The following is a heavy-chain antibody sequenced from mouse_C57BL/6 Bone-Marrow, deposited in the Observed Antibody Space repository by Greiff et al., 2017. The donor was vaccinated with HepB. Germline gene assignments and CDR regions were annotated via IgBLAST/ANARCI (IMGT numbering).Heavy chain of an antibody. D-gene: IGHD1-1*01. V-gene: IGHV1-55*01. Sequence: VKLQQPGAELVKPGASVKMSCKASGYTFTSYWITWVKQRPGQGLEWIGDIYPGSGSTNYNEKFKSKATLTVDTSSSTAYMQLSSLTSEDSAVYYCAREDYGSSYRWYFDVWGTGTTVTVSS. CDR1: GYTFTSYW. J-gene: IGHJ1*03. CDR3: AREDYGSSYRWYFDV. CDR2: IYPGSGST.